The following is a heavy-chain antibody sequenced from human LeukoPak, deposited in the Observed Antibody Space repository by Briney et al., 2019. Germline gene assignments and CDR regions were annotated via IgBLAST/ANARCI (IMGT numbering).Heavy chain of an antibody. CDR2: ISASRRYI. CDR1: GFIFSNYD. J-gene: IGHJ4*02. D-gene: IGHD5-18*01. CDR3: ARDGYSYGFDY. V-gene: IGHV3-21*01. Sequence: GGSLRLSCEASGFIFSNYDMRWVRQAPGKGLEWVSYISASRRYINYADSVKGRFTISRDNAKNSLYLQMNSLRAEDTAVYYCARDGYSYGFDYWGQGTLVTVSS.